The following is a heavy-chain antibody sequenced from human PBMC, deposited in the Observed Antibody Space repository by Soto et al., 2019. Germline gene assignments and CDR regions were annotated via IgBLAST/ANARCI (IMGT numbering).Heavy chain of an antibody. J-gene: IGHJ4*02. Sequence: EVQLVESGGGSVQPGGSLRLSCAVSGFSLSSYWMHWVRQAPGKGLVWVSRIQSDGSSTNYADSVKGRFTISRDNAKNTLYLQMDSLRVEDTAVYYCAREKXXAGTIFDYWGQGTLVTVSS. V-gene: IGHV3-74*01. CDR2: IQSDGSST. CDR3: AREKXXAGTIFDY. D-gene: IGHD1-1*01. CDR1: GFSLSSYW.